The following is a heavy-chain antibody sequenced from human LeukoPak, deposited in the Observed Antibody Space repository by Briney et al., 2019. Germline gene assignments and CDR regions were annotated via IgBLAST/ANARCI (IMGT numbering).Heavy chain of an antibody. CDR1: GYTFTSYG. D-gene: IGHD2-21*02. J-gene: IGHJ5*02. CDR3: ARDVMDLYCGGDCYSFTGWFDP. V-gene: IGHV1-18*01. CDR2: ISAYNGNT. Sequence: GASVKVSCKASGYTFTSYGISWVRQAPGQGLEWMGWISAYNGNTNYAQKLQGRVTMTTDTSTSTAYMELRSLRSDDTAVYYCARDVMDLYCGGDCYSFTGWFDPWGQGTLVTVSS.